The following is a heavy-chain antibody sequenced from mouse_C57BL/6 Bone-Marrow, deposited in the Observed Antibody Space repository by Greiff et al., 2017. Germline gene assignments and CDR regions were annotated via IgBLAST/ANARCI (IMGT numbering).Heavy chain of an antibody. CDR2: IYPGSGST. Sequence: VQLQPPWAELVKPGASVKMSCKASGYTFTSYWITWVKQRPGQGLEWIGDIYPGSGSTNYNEKFKSKATLTVDTSSSTAYMQLSSLTSEDSAVYYCAREGETGTHFDYWGQGTTLTVSS. V-gene: IGHV1-55*01. J-gene: IGHJ2*01. CDR1: GYTFTSYW. CDR3: AREGETGTHFDY. D-gene: IGHD4-1*01.